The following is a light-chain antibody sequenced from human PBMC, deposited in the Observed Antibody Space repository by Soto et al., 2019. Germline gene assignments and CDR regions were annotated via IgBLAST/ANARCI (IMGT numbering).Light chain of an antibody. V-gene: IGLV2-14*01. CDR3: SSYTSRTTRV. J-gene: IGLJ1*01. Sequence: QSALTQPASVSGSPGQSITISCTGTSSDVGDYNYVSWYQEHPGKAPKLMIYDVSNRPSGVSNRFSGSKSGSTASLTISGLQAEDEADYYCSSYTSRTTRVFGTGTKVTVL. CDR1: SSDVGDYNY. CDR2: DVS.